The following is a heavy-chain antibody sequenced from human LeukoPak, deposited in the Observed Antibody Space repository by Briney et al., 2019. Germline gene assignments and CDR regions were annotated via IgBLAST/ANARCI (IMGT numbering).Heavy chain of an antibody. J-gene: IGHJ4*02. CDR3: ARDVASYGLDY. CDR1: GSTFSSYW. V-gene: IGHV3-7*01. D-gene: IGHD5-18*01. Sequence: PGGSLRLSCAASGSTFSSYWMSWVRQAPGKGLEWVANIKQDGSEKYYVDSVKGRFTISRDNAKNSLHLQMNSLRAEDTAVYYCARDVASYGLDYWGQGTLVTVSS. CDR2: IKQDGSEK.